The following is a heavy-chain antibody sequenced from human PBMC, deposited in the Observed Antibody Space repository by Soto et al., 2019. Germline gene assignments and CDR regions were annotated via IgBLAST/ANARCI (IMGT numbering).Heavy chain of an antibody. Sequence: GGSLRLSCAASGFTFSSYGMHWVRQAPGKGLEWVAVISYDGSNKYYADSVKGRFTISRDNSKNTLYLQMNSLRAEDTAVYYCAKVPHSSGWYGVVLDYWGQGTLVTVSS. D-gene: IGHD6-19*01. CDR3: AKVPHSSGWYGVVLDY. CDR2: ISYDGSNK. J-gene: IGHJ4*02. CDR1: GFTFSSYG. V-gene: IGHV3-30*18.